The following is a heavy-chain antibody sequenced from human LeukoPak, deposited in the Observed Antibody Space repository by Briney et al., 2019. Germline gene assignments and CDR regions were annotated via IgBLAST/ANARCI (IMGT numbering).Heavy chain of an antibody. D-gene: IGHD3-3*01. V-gene: IGHV3-53*01. J-gene: IGHJ3*02. Sequence: TSETLSLTCAVYGGSFSGYYWSWVRQAPGKGLEWVSVIYSGGSTYYADSVKGRFTISRDNAKNSRYLQMNSLRAEDTAVYYCARDPYYDFWSGYQDDAFDIWGQGTMVTVSS. CDR3: ARDPYYDFWSGYQDDAFDI. CDR1: GGSFSGYY. CDR2: IYSGGST.